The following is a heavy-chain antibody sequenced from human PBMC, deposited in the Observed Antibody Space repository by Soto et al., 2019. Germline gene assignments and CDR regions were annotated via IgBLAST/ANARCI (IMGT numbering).Heavy chain of an antibody. Sequence: ASVKVSCKASGGTFSSYAISWVRQAPGQGLEWMGGIIPTFGTANYAQKFQGRVTITADESTSTAYMELSSLRSEDTAVYYCASALTRGYSYGYGPPLYYYYGMDVWGQGTTVTVSS. D-gene: IGHD5-18*01. CDR2: IIPTFGTA. V-gene: IGHV1-69*13. J-gene: IGHJ6*02. CDR3: ASALTRGYSYGYGPPLYYYYGMDV. CDR1: GGTFSSYA.